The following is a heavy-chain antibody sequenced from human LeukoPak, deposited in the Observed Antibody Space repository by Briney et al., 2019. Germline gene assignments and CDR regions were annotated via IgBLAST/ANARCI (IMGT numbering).Heavy chain of an antibody. Sequence: GGSLRLSCAVSGLTFSTYSMTWVRQGPGKGLEWVSSIYNSGAKIFYADSVKGRFTISRDNSKNMLYLQMNSLRVEDTAVYYCAKDVAPDSGWDLDYWGQGTLVTVPS. J-gene: IGHJ4*02. V-gene: IGHV3-23*01. CDR1: GLTFSTYS. D-gene: IGHD6-19*01. CDR3: AKDVAPDSGWDLDY. CDR2: IYNSGAKI.